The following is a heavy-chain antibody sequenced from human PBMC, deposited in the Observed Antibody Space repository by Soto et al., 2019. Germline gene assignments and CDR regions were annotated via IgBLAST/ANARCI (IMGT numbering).Heavy chain of an antibody. V-gene: IGHV4-59*01. Sequence: SETLSLTCAVYGGSFSGYYWSWIRQAPGKGLEWIGYIYYTGSTNYNPSLKSRVTMSVDTSKNQFSLKLTSVTAADTSVYFCAVTRGGAHPHDIWGQGAMVTVSS. D-gene: IGHD2-21*02. CDR1: GGSFSGYY. CDR2: IYYTGST. J-gene: IGHJ3*02. CDR3: AVTRGGAHPHDI.